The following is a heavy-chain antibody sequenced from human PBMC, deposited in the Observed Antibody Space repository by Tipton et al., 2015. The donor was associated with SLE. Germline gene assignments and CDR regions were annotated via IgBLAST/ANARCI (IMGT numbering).Heavy chain of an antibody. CDR3: ARGPGIDY. V-gene: IGHV4-34*01. J-gene: IGHJ4*02. CDR1: GGSFSDYY. Sequence: TLSLTCAVYGGSFSDYYWSWIRQPPGKGLEWIGEINHSGSTNYNPSLKSRVTISVDTSKNQFSLKLSSVTAADTAVYYCARGPGIDYWGQGTLVTVSS. CDR2: INHSGST.